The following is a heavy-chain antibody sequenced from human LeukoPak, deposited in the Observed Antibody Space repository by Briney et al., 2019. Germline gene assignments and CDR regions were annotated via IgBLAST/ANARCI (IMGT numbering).Heavy chain of an antibody. J-gene: IGHJ4*02. CDR3: AREKIDGDHRGIFDY. D-gene: IGHD3-10*01. CDR1: GASISDYY. Sequence: SETLSLTCTVSGASISDYYWSWIRQPPGKGLEWIGYIYYSGNTNYNPSLKSRATMSVDTSKSQFSLKLTSVTAADTAVFYCAREKIDGDHRGIFDYWGQGPLVTVSS. CDR2: IYYSGNT. V-gene: IGHV4-59*12.